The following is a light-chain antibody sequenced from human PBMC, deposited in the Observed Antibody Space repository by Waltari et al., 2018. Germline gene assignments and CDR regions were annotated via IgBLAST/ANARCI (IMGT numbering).Light chain of an antibody. V-gene: IGLV4-69*01. J-gene: IGLJ3*02. CDR2: VNNDGSH. CDR3: QTWGTGIWV. CDR1: SGHIDYP. Sequence: QLVLTQSPSASASLGASVKITCTLSSGHIDYPIAWHQQHSNKGPRYLLKVNNDGSHYRGDGIPGRFSGSSSGAERDLIISSLQSEDEADYDGQTWGTGIWVFGGGTRLTVL.